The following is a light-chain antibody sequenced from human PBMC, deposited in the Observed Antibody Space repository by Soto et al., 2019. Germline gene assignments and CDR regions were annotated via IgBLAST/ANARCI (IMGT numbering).Light chain of an antibody. V-gene: IGLV2-14*01. CDR2: DVS. Sequence: QSALTQPASVSGSPGQSITISCIGTSSDVGGNNYFSWYQQHSGKAHKLMIYDVSNLPSGASNRFSGSKSGNTAYLTISGLQTEDEADYYCSSYTSSSTLVCGGGTQVTVL. CDR1: SSDVGGNNY. J-gene: IGLJ2*01. CDR3: SSYTSSSTLV.